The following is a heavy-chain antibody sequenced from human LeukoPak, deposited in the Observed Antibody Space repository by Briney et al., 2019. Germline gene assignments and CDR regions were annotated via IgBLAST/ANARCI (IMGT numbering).Heavy chain of an antibody. V-gene: IGHV4-59*08. D-gene: IGHD5-18*01. CDR2: IYYSGST. CDR3: ARLSVDTAMVIDY. Sequence: PSETLSLTCTVPGGSISSYYWSWIRQPPGKGLEWIGYIYYSGSTNYNPSLKSRVTISVDTSKNQSSLKLSSVTAADTAVYYCARLSVDTAMVIDYWGQGTLVTVSS. J-gene: IGHJ4*02. CDR1: GGSISSYY.